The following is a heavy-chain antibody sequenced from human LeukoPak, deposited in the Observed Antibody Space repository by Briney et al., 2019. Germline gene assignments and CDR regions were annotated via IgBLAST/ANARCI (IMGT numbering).Heavy chain of an antibody. D-gene: IGHD1-1*01. Sequence: SVKVSCKAAGGTFSSYAISWVRQAPGQGLEWMGGIIPIFGTANYAQKFQGRVTITADKSTSTAYMELSSLRSEDTAVYYCASGIMFGTTGTTHPKKYYYYGMDVWGKGTTVTVSS. CDR2: IIPIFGTA. CDR1: GGTFSSYA. J-gene: IGHJ6*04. CDR3: ASGIMFGTTGTTHPKKYYYYGMDV. V-gene: IGHV1-69*06.